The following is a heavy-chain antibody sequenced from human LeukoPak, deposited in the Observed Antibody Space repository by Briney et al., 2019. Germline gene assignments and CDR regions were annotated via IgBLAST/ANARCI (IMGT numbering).Heavy chain of an antibody. CDR3: ARLRFVGSNWYVSSGVVNWFDP. D-gene: IGHD6-13*01. J-gene: IGHJ5*02. CDR2: IYYSGST. CDR1: GGSISSSSYY. Sequence: SETLSLTCTVSGGSISSSSYYWGWIRQPPGKGLEWIGSIYYSGSTYYNLSLKSRVTISVDTSKNQFSLKLSSVTAADTAVYYCARLRFVGSNWYVSSGVVNWFDPWGQGTLVTVSS. V-gene: IGHV4-39*01.